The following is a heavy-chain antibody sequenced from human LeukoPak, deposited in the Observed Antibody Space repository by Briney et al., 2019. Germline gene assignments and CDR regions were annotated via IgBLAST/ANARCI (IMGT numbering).Heavy chain of an antibody. Sequence: GGSLRLSCAASGFIFSTYSMNWVRQAPGKGLEWVSHISSSSSTTYYADSVKGRFTISRDNAKNSLYLQMNSLRAEDTAVYYCARDTAERQQLVRAYWGQGTLVSVSS. J-gene: IGHJ4*02. V-gene: IGHV3-48*04. CDR1: GFIFSTYS. CDR3: ARDTAERQQLVRAY. D-gene: IGHD6-13*01. CDR2: ISSSSSTT.